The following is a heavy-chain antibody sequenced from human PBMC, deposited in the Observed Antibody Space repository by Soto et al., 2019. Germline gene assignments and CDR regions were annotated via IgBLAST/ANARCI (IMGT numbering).Heavy chain of an antibody. J-gene: IGHJ4*02. V-gene: IGHV3-30-3*01. D-gene: IGHD5-18*01. CDR2: ISYDGSNK. CDR1: GFTFSSYA. CDR3: AREAYSYGVYYFDY. Sequence: GGSLRLSCAASGFTFSSYAMHWVRQAPGKGLEWVAVISYDGSNKYYADSVKGRFTISRDNSKNTLYLQMNSLRAEDTAVYYCAREAYSYGVYYFDYWGQGTLVTVSS.